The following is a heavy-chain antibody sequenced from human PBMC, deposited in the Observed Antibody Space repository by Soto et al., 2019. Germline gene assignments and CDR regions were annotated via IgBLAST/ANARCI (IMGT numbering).Heavy chain of an antibody. D-gene: IGHD2-21*01. Sequence: GGSLRLSCAASGFTFSSCAMSWVRQAPAKGLEWVSAIRDSDSGGTTYYADSVKGRFTIPRDDSKNTLYLQMSSLRAEDTAMYYCAKVRVGIDVDFDYWGQGALGTVSS. CDR1: GFTFSSCA. CDR2: IRDSDSGGTT. CDR3: AKVRVGIDVDFDY. V-gene: IGHV3-23*01. J-gene: IGHJ4*02.